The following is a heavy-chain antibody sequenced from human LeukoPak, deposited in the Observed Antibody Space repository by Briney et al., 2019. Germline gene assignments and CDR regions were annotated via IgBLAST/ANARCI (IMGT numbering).Heavy chain of an antibody. CDR3: AKAGGLDHYYYMDV. Sequence: PGGSLRLSCVDSGFTFSNYAMNWVRQAPGKGLEWVSALSGSGGNTYYADSVKGRLTISRDNSWNTLFLQINSLRAEDTAVYYCAKAGGLDHYYYMDVWGKGTTVTVSS. CDR2: LSGSGGNT. J-gene: IGHJ6*03. CDR1: GFTFSNYA. V-gene: IGHV3-23*01.